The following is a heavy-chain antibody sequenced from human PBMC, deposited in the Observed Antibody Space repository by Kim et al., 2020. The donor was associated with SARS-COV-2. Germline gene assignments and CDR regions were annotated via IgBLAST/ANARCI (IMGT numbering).Heavy chain of an antibody. V-gene: IGHV4-31*02. J-gene: IGHJ4*02. D-gene: IGHD3-3*01. CDR3: ARGHITILGVVTEFDY. Sequence: SLKSRVTIPVDTSKNQFSLKLSSVTAADTAVYYCARGHITILGVVTEFDYWGQGTLVTVSS.